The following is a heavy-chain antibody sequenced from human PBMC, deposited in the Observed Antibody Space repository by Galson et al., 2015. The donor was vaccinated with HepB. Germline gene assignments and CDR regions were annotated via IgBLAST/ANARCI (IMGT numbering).Heavy chain of an antibody. V-gene: IGHV1-18*01. CDR2: ISIYNGKP. Sequence: SVKVSCKASGYNFKSYGISWVRQAPGQGLEWMGWISIYNGKPNYAQKFQGRVTMSTDISTRTVSMELRSLRSDDTAVYYCARSLRFYDFWGQGTLVIVSS. D-gene: IGHD2/OR15-2a*01. J-gene: IGHJ4*02. CDR3: ARSLRFYDF. CDR1: GYNFKSYG.